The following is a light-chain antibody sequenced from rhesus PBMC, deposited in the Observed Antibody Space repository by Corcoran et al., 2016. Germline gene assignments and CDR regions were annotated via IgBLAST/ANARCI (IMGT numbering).Light chain of an antibody. CDR3: MQALRAPYS. Sequence: DIVMTQTPLSLPVTLGESASISCKSSQSLVYSDGKTYLDWFLQKPGHSPQILIYLVSKRASGVPEQLSGSWSGTCFTMKISRVEAEDVGVYYCMQALRAPYSFGQGTQVEIK. J-gene: IGKJ2*01. CDR2: LVS. CDR1: QSLVYSDGKTY. V-gene: IGKV2-82*01.